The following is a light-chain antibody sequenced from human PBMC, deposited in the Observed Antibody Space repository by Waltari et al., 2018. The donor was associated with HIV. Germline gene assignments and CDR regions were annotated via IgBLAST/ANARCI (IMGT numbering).Light chain of an antibody. Sequence: DIVMTQSPDSLAVSLGERATINCKSSQSVLYSSNNKNYLAWYQQKPGQPPKLLIYWASTRESGVPDRFSGSGSGTDFTLTITSLQAEDVAVYCCQQYYSNPLTFGGGTKVEIK. CDR1: QSVLYSSNNKNY. CDR3: QQYYSNPLT. V-gene: IGKV4-1*01. J-gene: IGKJ4*01. CDR2: WAS.